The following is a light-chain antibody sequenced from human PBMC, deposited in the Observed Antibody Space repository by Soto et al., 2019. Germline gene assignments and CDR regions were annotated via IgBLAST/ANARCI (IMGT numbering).Light chain of an antibody. CDR1: QSVRSN. J-gene: IGKJ4*01. CDR2: GAT. CDR3: QPYNNWPLT. Sequence: EILMTQSPATLSVSPGERATLSCRASQSVRSNLAWYQQKPGQAPRLLIFGATTRATGMPARFSGSGSGTEFTLTISSLQSEDFAVYYCQPYNNWPLTFGGGTKVEIK. V-gene: IGKV3-15*01.